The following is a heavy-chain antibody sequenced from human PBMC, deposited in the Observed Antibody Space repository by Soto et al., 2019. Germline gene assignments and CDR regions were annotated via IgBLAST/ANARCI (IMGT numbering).Heavy chain of an antibody. V-gene: IGHV3-23*01. D-gene: IGHD3-10*01. J-gene: IGHJ4*02. CDR1: GFTFTSYG. CDR3: AKDLGYDGSGIEI. Sequence: VQLLASGGGLVQPGGSLRLSCVVSGFTFTSYGMSWVRQAPGKGLEWVSATSGSGDTTYYADSVKGRFTISRDNSKNTLYVQMNSLRADDTAVYYCAKDLGYDGSGIEIWGQGTLVTVSP. CDR2: TSGSGDTT.